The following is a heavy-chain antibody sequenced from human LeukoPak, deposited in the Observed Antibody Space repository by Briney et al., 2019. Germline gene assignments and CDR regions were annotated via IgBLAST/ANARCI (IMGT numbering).Heavy chain of an antibody. D-gene: IGHD6-13*01. CDR1: GFTFSSYS. J-gene: IGHJ4*02. CDR2: ISSSSSTI. Sequence: PGGSLRLSCAASGFTFSSYSMNWVRQAPGKGLEWVSYISSSSSTIYYADSVKGRFTISRDNAKNSLYLQMNSLRAEDTAVYFCARSSTLAAAGTWLFDYWGQGTLVTVSS. CDR3: ARSSTLAAAGTWLFDY. V-gene: IGHV3-48*04.